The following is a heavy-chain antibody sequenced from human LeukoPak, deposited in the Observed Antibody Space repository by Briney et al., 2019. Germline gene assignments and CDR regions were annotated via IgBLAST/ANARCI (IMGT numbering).Heavy chain of an antibody. CDR2: IYYSGST. CDR3: AREGAAISNWFDP. Sequence: SETLSLTCTVSGGSISSSSYYWGWIRQPPGKGLEWIGSIYYSGSTYYNPSLKSQVTISVDTSKNQFSLKLSSVTAADTAVYYCAREGAAISNWFDPWGQGTLVTVSS. D-gene: IGHD2-2*02. CDR1: GGSISSSSYY. V-gene: IGHV4-39*07. J-gene: IGHJ5*02.